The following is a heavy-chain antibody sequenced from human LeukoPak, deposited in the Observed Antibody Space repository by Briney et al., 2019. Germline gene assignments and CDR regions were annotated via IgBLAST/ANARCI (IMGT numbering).Heavy chain of an antibody. CDR2: IRSKANTYAT. D-gene: IGHD3-22*01. Sequence: GGSLRLSCAASGFIFNGSAMHWVRQASGKGLEWVGRIRSKANTYATAYAASVKGRFTISREDSKNTAYLQMNSLETEDTAVYYCTTSGSFYYDSSGYYPLSDYWGQGTLVTVSS. CDR1: GFIFNGSA. V-gene: IGHV3-73*01. J-gene: IGHJ4*02. CDR3: TTSGSFYYDSSGYYPLSDY.